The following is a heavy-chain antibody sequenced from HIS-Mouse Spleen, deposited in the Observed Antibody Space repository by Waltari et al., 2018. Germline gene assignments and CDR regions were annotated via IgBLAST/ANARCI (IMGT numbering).Heavy chain of an antibody. CDR3: AREIPYSSSWYDWYFDL. CDR2: IYYSGIT. J-gene: IGHJ2*01. Sequence: QLQLQESGPGLVKPSETLSLTCTVPGGSIRSSSYYWGRTRQPPGKGLGGIGGIYYSGITYYTPSLKSRVTISVDTSKNQFSLKLSSVTAADTAVYYCAREIPYSSSWYDWYFDLWGRGTLVTVSS. V-gene: IGHV4-39*07. CDR1: GGSIRSSSYY. D-gene: IGHD6-13*01.